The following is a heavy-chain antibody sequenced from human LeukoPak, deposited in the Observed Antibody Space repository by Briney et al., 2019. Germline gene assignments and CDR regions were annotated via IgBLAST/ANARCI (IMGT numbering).Heavy chain of an antibody. CDR3: AKETPNTGWFDP. CDR1: GHTFTTYY. CDR2: INPSGDGT. J-gene: IGHJ5*02. D-gene: IGHD1-14*01. V-gene: IGHV1-46*01. Sequence: ASVKVSCKASGHTFTTYYVHLVRQAPGQGLEWMGVINPSGDGTNYPQRFQGRVTLTRDTSTSTVYMELTSLRYEDTAMYYCAKETPNTGWFDPWGQGTLVTVSS.